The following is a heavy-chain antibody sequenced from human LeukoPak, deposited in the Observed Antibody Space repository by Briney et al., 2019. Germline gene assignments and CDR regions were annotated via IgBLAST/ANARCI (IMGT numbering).Heavy chain of an antibody. D-gene: IGHD1-26*01. V-gene: IGHV1-8*01. J-gene: IGHJ4*02. CDR3: ARSIVGVRKRNDY. Sequence: GASVKVSCKASGYTFTSYDIIWVRQASGQGLEWMGWMNPNSGHTGYAQKFQGRVTMTRTTSISTAYMELTSLTSGDSAVYYCARSIVGVRKRNDYWGQGTLVTVPS. CDR2: MNPNSGHT. CDR1: GYTFTSYD.